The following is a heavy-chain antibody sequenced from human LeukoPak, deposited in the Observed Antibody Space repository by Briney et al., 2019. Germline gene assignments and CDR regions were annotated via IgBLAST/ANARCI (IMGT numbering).Heavy chain of an antibody. J-gene: IGHJ3*02. CDR3: AADIVVVTATRDLDAFDI. Sequence: SVKVSCKASGFTFTSSAMQWVRQARGQRLEWIGWIVVGSGNTNYAQKFQERVTITRDMSTSTAYMELSSLRSEDRAVYYCAADIVVVTATRDLDAFDIWGQGTMVTVSS. CDR1: GFTFTSSA. V-gene: IGHV1-58*02. D-gene: IGHD2-21*02. CDR2: IVVGSGNT.